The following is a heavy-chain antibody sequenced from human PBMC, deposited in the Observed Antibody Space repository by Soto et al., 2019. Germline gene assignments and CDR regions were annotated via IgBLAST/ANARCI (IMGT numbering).Heavy chain of an antibody. CDR1: GGSISSGSYY. D-gene: IGHD6-6*01. CDR3: ARDTGIAARPEDY. Sequence: SETLSLTCSVSGGSISSGSYYWGWIRQPPGKGLEWIASTHYSGTTYYNPSLRSRVSISVDTSKSQFSLKLSSVTAADTAVYYCARDTGIAARPEDYWGQGALVTVSS. CDR2: THYSGTT. J-gene: IGHJ4*02. V-gene: IGHV4-39*02.